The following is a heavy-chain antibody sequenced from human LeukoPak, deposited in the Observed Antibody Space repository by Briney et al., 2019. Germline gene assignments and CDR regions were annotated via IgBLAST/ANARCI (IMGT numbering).Heavy chain of an antibody. J-gene: IGHJ3*02. V-gene: IGHV1-18*01. CDR1: GYTFTSYG. CDR2: ISAYNGNT. Sequence: ASVKVSCKASGYTFTSYGISWVRQAPGQGLEWMGWISAYNGNTNYAQKLQGRVTMTTDTSTSTAYMELRSLRSDDTAVYYCARDGLGYCSGGSCYSSDVSNAFDIWGQGTMVTVSS. D-gene: IGHD2-15*01. CDR3: ARDGLGYCSGGSCYSSDVSNAFDI.